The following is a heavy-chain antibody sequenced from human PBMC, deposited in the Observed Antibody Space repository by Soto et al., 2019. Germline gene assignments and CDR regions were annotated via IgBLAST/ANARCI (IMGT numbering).Heavy chain of an antibody. CDR1: GFTFSSYA. CDR3: ARGTYSNYPYYYYGMDV. Sequence: QVQLVESGGGVVQPGRSLRLSCAASGFTFSSYAMHWVRQAPGKGLEWVAVISYDGSNKYYADSVKGRFTISRDNSKNTLYLQMNSLRAEDTAVYYCARGTYSNYPYYYYGMDVWGQGTTVTVSS. CDR2: ISYDGSNK. J-gene: IGHJ6*02. V-gene: IGHV3-30-3*01. D-gene: IGHD4-4*01.